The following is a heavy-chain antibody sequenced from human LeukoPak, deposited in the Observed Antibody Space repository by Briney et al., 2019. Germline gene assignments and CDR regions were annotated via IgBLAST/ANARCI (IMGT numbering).Heavy chain of an antibody. V-gene: IGHV4-34*01. CDR1: GGSFSGYY. J-gene: IGHJ4*02. D-gene: IGHD2-2*01. CDR2: INHSGST. CDR3: ARRGSVVVPANFDY. Sequence: SETLSLTCAVYGGSFSGYYWSWIRQPPGKGLEWIGEINHSGSTNYNPSLKSRVTISVDTSKNQFFLKLSSVTAADTAVYYCARRGSVVVPANFDYRGQGTLVTVSS.